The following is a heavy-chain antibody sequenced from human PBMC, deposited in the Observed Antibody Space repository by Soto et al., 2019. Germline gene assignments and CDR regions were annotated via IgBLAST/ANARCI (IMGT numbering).Heavy chain of an antibody. Sequence: SETLSLTCTVSGASIISYYWSWIRQPPGKGLEWIGYMYNTGSTIYNPSLKSRVTISVDTSKNQFSLKLNSVTAADTAVYYCARDLWGYCGADCYPLDVWGQGSTVTVS. CDR3: ARDLWGYCGADCYPLDV. D-gene: IGHD2-21*02. J-gene: IGHJ6*02. CDR1: GASIISYY. V-gene: IGHV4-59*01. CDR2: MYNTGST.